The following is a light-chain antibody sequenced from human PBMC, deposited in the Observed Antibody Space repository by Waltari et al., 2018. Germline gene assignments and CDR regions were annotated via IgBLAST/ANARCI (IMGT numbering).Light chain of an antibody. CDR1: QSDSNN. Sequence: EIVMTQSPATLSVSPGERATLSCRASQSDSNNLAWYQQKPGQAPRLPIYGASNRATGIPARFSGSGSGTDFTLTISSLQSEDFAVYYCQHYNNWPPLFTFGPGTKVDIK. V-gene: IGKV3-15*01. CDR3: QHYNNWPPLFT. CDR2: GAS. J-gene: IGKJ3*01.